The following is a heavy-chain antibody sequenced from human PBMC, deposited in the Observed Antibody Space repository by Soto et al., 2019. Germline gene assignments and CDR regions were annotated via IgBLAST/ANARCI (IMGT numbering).Heavy chain of an antibody. Sequence: RASVKVSCKASGYTFTSCYIHWVRQAPGQGLEWMGIINPSGGSTSYAQKFQGRVTMTRDTSTSTVYMELSSLRSEDTAVYYCARGRIVGAISYYYYGMDVWGQGTTVTVSS. D-gene: IGHD1-26*01. CDR3: ARGRIVGAISYYYYGMDV. V-gene: IGHV1-46*01. J-gene: IGHJ6*02. CDR1: GYTFTSCY. CDR2: INPSGGST.